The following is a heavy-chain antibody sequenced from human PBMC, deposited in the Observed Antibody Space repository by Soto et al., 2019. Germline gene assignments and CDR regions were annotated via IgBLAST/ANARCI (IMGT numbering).Heavy chain of an antibody. J-gene: IGHJ6*02. D-gene: IGHD1-26*01. CDR2: IVPMLGTP. V-gene: IGHV1-69*13. CDR1: GGTFDNFI. CDR3: ARNGTYSSSLSQYSGMDV. Sequence: SVKVSCKASGGTFDNFIMNWLRQTPGRGLEWMGGIVPMLGTPTYAEKFKGRVTISATGSTSTMYMEVTSLRSEDTAIYYCARNGTYSSSLSQYSGMDVWGQGTTVTVSS.